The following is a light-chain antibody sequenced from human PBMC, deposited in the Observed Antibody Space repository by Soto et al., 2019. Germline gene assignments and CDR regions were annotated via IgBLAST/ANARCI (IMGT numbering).Light chain of an antibody. J-gene: IGLJ1*01. Sequence: QSVLTQPAAVSGSPGQSITISCTGTSSDIGSYNFFSWYQQHPGKAPKLMIYDVSNRASCVSNRFSGSKSDNTDSLTISGLQGEDEAAYYCSSYTGTASYVFGTGTKLTVL. CDR3: SSYTGTASYV. V-gene: IGLV2-14*01. CDR1: SSDIGSYNF. CDR2: DVS.